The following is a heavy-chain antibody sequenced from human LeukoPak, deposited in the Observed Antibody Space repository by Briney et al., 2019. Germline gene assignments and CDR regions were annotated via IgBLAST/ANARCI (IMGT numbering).Heavy chain of an antibody. D-gene: IGHD6-13*01. J-gene: IGHJ4*02. Sequence: PGGSLRLSCAASGFTFSRYRMTWGRQAPGEGLEWVAKVEQDGDKKYYVDSVEGRFTISRDNAKNSLYLEMNSLRVEDTAVYFCVRDWGGIEAAGGYWGQGTLVTVSS. V-gene: IGHV3-7*01. CDR1: GFTFSRYR. CDR3: VRDWGGIEAAGGY. CDR2: VEQDGDKK.